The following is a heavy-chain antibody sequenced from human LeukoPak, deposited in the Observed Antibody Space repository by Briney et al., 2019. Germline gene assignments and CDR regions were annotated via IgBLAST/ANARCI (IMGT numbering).Heavy chain of an antibody. CDR3: ARSDTALRFDSIDY. CDR1: GGTFSSYA. CDR2: IIPILGIA. D-gene: IGHD5-18*01. V-gene: IGHV1-69*04. Sequence: GASVKVSCKASGGTFSSYAISWVRQAPGQGLEWMGRIIPILGIANYAQKFQGRVTITADKSTSTAYMELSSLRSEDTAVYYCARSDTALRFDSIDYWGQGTLVTVSS. J-gene: IGHJ4*02.